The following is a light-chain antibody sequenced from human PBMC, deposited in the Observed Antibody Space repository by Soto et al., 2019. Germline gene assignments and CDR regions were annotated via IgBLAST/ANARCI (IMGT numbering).Light chain of an antibody. CDR1: QGISNW. V-gene: IGKV1-12*01. J-gene: IGKJ5*01. CDR2: GAS. CDR3: QQCNSFPIT. Sequence: DIQLTQSPSSVSASVGARVTITCRASQGISNWLAWYQQKPGRAPQLLIYGASTLQSGVPSRFSGSGSGTDFTLTISRLQPEDFATYDCQQCNSFPITFGQGTRLEIK.